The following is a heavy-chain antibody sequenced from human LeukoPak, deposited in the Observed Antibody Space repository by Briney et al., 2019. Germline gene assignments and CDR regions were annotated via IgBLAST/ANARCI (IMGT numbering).Heavy chain of an antibody. V-gene: IGHV3-9*01. CDR1: EITFEDYA. J-gene: IGHJ4*02. CDR2: ISWNSGSI. D-gene: IGHD3-16*01. CDR3: ARQPIYEAYFDF. Sequence: GRSLRLSCAASEITFEDYAMHWVRQAPGKGLEWVSGISWNSGSIAYADSVKGRFTISRDNAENSLYLQMNSLRAEDTAVYYCARQPIYEAYFDFWGQGTLVTVSS.